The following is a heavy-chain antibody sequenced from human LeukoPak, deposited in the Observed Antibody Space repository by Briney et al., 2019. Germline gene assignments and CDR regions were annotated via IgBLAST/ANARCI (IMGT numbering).Heavy chain of an antibody. V-gene: IGHV3-48*01. D-gene: IGHD1-26*01. CDR1: GFTFSSYS. Sequence: GGSLRLSCAASGFTFSSYSMNWVRQAPGKGLEWVSYISSSSSTIYYADSVKGRFTISRDNAKNSLYLQMNSLRAEDTAVYYCARDGVGYSGSYPRTYCYYYGMDVWGQGTTVTVSS. J-gene: IGHJ6*02. CDR2: ISSSSSTI. CDR3: ARDGVGYSGSYPRTYCYYYGMDV.